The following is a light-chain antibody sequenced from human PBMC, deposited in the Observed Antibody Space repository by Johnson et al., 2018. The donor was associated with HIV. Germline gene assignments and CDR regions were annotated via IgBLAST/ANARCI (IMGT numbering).Light chain of an antibody. J-gene: IGLJ1*01. CDR1: SCDIGNNY. CDR2: EDT. Sequence: QSVLTQPPSVSAAPGQKVTISRSGSSCDIGNNYVSWHQQLPGTAPKLLIYEDTKRPSGIPDRFSGSKSGTSATLAITGLQTWDEADYYCGTWDSSLSAYVFGTGTKVTVL. CDR3: GTWDSSLSAYV. V-gene: IGLV1-51*02.